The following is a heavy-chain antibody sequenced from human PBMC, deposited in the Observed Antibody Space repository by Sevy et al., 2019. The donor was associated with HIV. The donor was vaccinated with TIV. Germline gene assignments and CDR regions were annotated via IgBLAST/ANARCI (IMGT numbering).Heavy chain of an antibody. V-gene: IGHV5-51*01. J-gene: IGHJ4*02. CDR1: GYRFTSYW. Sequence: GESLKISCKGSGYRFTSYWIGWVRQMPGKGLEWMGIIYPDDSDTRYSPSFQGQVTISADKSISTAYLQWSSLKASDTATYYCARPKYFGSGSYYVDYWGQGTLVTVSS. D-gene: IGHD3-10*01. CDR3: ARPKYFGSGSYYVDY. CDR2: IYPDDSDT.